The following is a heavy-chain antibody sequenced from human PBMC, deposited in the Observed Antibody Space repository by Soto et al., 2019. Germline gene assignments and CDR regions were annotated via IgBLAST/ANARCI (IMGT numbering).Heavy chain of an antibody. CDR2: ITGGGGTT. CDR3: AKSEGDYTSGSSDY. D-gene: IGHD3-10*01. J-gene: IGHJ4*02. V-gene: IGHV3-23*01. Sequence: GGSLRLSCAAFGFTFSSYAMNWVRQAPGKGLEWVSIITGGGGTTYYADSVKGRFTISRDSSKNTLSLQMNSLRAEDTAVYYCAKSEGDYTSGSSDYWGQGTLVTVSS. CDR1: GFTFSSYA.